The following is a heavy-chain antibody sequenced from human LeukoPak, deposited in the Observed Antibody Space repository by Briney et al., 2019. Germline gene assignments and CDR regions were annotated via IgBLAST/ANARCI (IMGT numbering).Heavy chain of an antibody. J-gene: IGHJ5*02. Sequence: SETLSLTCAVYGGSFSGYYWSWIRQPPGKGLEWIGEIHHSGSTNYNPSLKSRVSISVDTSKNQLSLKLSSVTAADTAVYYCARDFRLPIAAGGGWFDPWGQGTLVTVSS. CDR2: IHHSGST. CDR3: ARDFRLPIAAGGGWFDP. D-gene: IGHD6-13*01. CDR1: GGSFSGYY. V-gene: IGHV4-34*01.